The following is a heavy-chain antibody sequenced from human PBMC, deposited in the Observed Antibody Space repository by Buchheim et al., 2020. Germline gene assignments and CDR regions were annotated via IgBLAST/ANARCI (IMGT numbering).Heavy chain of an antibody. J-gene: IGHJ4*02. CDR2: INHSGST. CDR1: GGSFNGYY. D-gene: IGHD4-11*01. V-gene: IGHV4-34*01. CDR3: ARTTVTGSRAFDY. Sequence: QVQLQQWGAGLLKPSETLSLTCAVYGGSFNGYYWSWIRQPPGMGLEWIGEINHSGSTKYSPSLKSRVTISVDTSKNQFSLRLSSVTAADATVYYCARTTVTGSRAFDYWGQGTL.